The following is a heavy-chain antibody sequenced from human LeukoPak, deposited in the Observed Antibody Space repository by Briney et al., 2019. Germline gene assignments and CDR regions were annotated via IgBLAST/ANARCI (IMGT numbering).Heavy chain of an antibody. CDR3: ARGQVERHGYYYGMDV. CDR2: IYSGGST. J-gene: IGHJ6*02. CDR1: GFTFSSYS. Sequence: GGSLRLSCAASGFTFSSYSMNWVRQAPGKGLEWVSVIYSGGSTYYADSVKGRFTISRDNSKNTLNLQMNSLRAEDTAVYYCARGQVERHGYYYGMDVWGQGTTVTVSS. V-gene: IGHV3-66*01. D-gene: IGHD1-1*01.